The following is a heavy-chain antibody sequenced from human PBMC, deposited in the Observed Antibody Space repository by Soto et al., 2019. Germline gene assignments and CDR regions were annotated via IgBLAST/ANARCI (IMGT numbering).Heavy chain of an antibody. CDR2: IVPTGGST. CDR1: GYNFTTYY. Sequence: QVQLVQSGAEVKKPGASVKVSCKTSGYNFTTYYIHWVRQAPGQGLEWMGMIVPTGGSTTYTQRFQGRVTMTRDTSTSTVFMELSSLKSEDTAVYYCASAQRRDTIDDYWGQGTLVTVSS. CDR3: ASAQRRDTIDDY. J-gene: IGHJ4*02. V-gene: IGHV1-46*01.